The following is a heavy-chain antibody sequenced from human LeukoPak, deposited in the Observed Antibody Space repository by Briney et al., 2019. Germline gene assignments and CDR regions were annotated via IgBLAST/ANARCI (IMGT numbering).Heavy chain of an antibody. Sequence: GGSLRLSCAASGFTFSDYYMSWIRQAPGKGLQWGSSISSSGRTIDYADSVKGRFTISRDNAKNSLYLQMNTLRAADTALYYCARGGRANGVYDAFDIWGQGTMVTVSS. CDR1: GFTFSDYY. CDR2: ISSSGRTI. CDR3: ARGGRANGVYDAFDI. D-gene: IGHD2-8*01. V-gene: IGHV3-11*04. J-gene: IGHJ3*02.